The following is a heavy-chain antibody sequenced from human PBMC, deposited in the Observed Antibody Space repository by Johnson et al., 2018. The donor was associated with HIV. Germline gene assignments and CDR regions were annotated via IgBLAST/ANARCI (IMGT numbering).Heavy chain of an antibody. D-gene: IGHD6-13*01. CDR3: ARERIAAAGLDAFDI. J-gene: IGHJ3*02. Sequence: VQLVESGGGLVQPGGSLRLSCAASGFTVSSNYMSWVRQAPGKGLEWVSVFYSDSNTYSSYSVKGRFTISRDNSKNTLYLQMNSLRAEDTAVYYCARERIAAAGLDAFDIWGQGTMVTVSS. CDR1: GFTVSSNY. V-gene: IGHV3-66*01. CDR2: FYSDSNT.